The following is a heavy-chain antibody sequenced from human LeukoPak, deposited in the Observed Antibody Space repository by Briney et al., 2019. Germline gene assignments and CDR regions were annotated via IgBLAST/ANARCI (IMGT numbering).Heavy chain of an antibody. J-gene: IGHJ3*02. D-gene: IGHD6-25*01. CDR3: ARGRIVEATYTFDI. CDR1: GYTFTGYY. CDR2: INPNSGDT. Sequence: ASVEVSCEASGYTFTGYYVHWVRQAPGQGLEWMGWINPNSGDTNSAQKFQGRVTMTSDTSISTAYMELSRLRSDDTVVYYCARGRIVEATYTFDIWGQGTMVTVSS. V-gene: IGHV1-2*02.